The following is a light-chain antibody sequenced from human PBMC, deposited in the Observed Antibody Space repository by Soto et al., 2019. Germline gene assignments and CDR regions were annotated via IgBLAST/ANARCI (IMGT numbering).Light chain of an antibody. Sequence: QSVLTQPASVSGSPGQSITISCTGTSSDVGGYNYVSWYQQHPGKAPKLMIFEVSNRPSGVSNRFSGSKSGNTASLTISGLQAEDEADYYFTSYTSISTYVFGTGTKVTVL. V-gene: IGLV2-14*01. CDR3: TSYTSISTYV. J-gene: IGLJ1*01. CDR2: EVS. CDR1: SSDVGGYNY.